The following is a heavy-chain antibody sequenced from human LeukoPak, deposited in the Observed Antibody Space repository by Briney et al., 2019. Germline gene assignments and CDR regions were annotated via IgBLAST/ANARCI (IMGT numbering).Heavy chain of an antibody. J-gene: IGHJ5*02. CDR1: GLTINNRG. D-gene: IGHD6-19*01. CDR2: ISHDGNVE. CDR3: AKDWGASGWYNWFDP. V-gene: IGHV3-30*18. Sequence: TGGPLRLSCGVSGLTINNRGMHGVRQAPGKGLEGVAMISHDGNVEYYLDSVKGRLTISRDNSKNTLYLQMNSLTTEDTAIYYCAKDWGASGWYNWFDPWGQGTQVTVPS.